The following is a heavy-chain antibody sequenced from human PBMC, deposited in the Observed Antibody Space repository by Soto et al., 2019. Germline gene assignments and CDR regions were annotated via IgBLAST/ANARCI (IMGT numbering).Heavy chain of an antibody. CDR3: ARDRSGFWSGYHYYYYGMDV. V-gene: IGHV4-59*01. CDR1: GGSISSYY. CDR2: IYYSGST. J-gene: IGHJ6*02. D-gene: IGHD3-3*01. Sequence: SETLSLTGTVSGGSISSYYWSWIRQPPGKGLEWIGYIYYSGSTNYNPSLKSRVTISVDTSKNQFSLKLSSVTAADTAVYYCARDRSGFWSGYHYYYYGMDVWGQGTTVTVSS.